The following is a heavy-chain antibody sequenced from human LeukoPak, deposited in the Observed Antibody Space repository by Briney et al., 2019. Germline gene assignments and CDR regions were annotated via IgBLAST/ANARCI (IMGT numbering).Heavy chain of an antibody. D-gene: IGHD2-2*03. CDR2: INPSGGST. Sequence: ASVKVSCKASGYTFTSYYMHWVRQAPGQGPEWMGIINPSGGSTSYAQKFQGRVTMTRNMSTSTVYMELSSLRSEDTAVYYCAREIVFDGYCSSTSCYEGGSFDYWGQGTLVTVSS. J-gene: IGHJ4*02. CDR3: AREIVFDGYCSSTSCYEGGSFDY. CDR1: GYTFTSYY. V-gene: IGHV1-46*01.